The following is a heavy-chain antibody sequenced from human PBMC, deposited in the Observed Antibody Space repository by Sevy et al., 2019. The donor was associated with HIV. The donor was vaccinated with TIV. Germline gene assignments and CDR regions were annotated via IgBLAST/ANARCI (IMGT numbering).Heavy chain of an antibody. CDR1: GFTFSTYG. V-gene: IGHV3-30*02. Sequence: GGSLRLSCAASGFTFSTYGMHWVRQAPGKGLEWVAFIRYDGSTKYYPDSVKGRFTISRDNSKNTLYLQMNSLRPEDTAVYYCAKDPDRSSSWYDYWGQGTLVTVSS. CDR2: IRYDGSTK. J-gene: IGHJ4*02. D-gene: IGHD6-13*01. CDR3: AKDPDRSSSWYDY.